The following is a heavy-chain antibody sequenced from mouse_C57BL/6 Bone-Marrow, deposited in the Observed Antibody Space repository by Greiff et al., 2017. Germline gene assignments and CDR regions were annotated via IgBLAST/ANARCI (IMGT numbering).Heavy chain of an antibody. CDR3: ARTYYGFYYFDY. Sequence: EVQVVESGPGLVKPSQSLSLTCSVTGYSITSGYYWNWIRQFPGNKLEWMGYISYDGSNNYNPSLKNRISITRDTSKNQFFLKLNSVTTEDTATYYCARTYYGFYYFDYWGQGTTLTVSS. V-gene: IGHV3-6*01. J-gene: IGHJ2*01. CDR1: GYSITSGYY. D-gene: IGHD1-1*01. CDR2: ISYDGSN.